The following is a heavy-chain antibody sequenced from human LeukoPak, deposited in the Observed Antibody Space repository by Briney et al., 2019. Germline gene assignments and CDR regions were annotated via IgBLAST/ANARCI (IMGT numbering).Heavy chain of an antibody. CDR3: AKDSAHSYYYGSGSYYQF. CDR1: GFTVTNYA. Sequence: GRSLRLSCAAAGFTVTNYAMTWVRQAPGGGLEWVSDVSGGGDYTYYAGSVKGRFTISRDNSKHALYLQMNSLSAEDTAVYYCAKDSAHSYYYGSGSYYQFWGQGTLVTVSS. J-gene: IGHJ4*02. V-gene: IGHV3-23*01. CDR2: VSGGGDYT. D-gene: IGHD3-10*01.